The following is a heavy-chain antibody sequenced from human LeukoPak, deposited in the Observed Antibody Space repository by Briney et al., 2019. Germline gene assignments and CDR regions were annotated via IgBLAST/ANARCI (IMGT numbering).Heavy chain of an antibody. D-gene: IGHD4-11*01. CDR3: AREKGNYDGYYNYYMDV. Sequence: PGGSLRLSWAASGFTFSNYWMNWVRQAQGKGLEWVANIKQDGSDKYYVDSVKGRFTISRDNAKNSLYLQMNSLRAEDTAVYYCAREKGNYDGYYNYYMDVWGKGTTVTVSS. J-gene: IGHJ6*03. CDR2: IKQDGSDK. V-gene: IGHV3-7*01. CDR1: GFTFSNYW.